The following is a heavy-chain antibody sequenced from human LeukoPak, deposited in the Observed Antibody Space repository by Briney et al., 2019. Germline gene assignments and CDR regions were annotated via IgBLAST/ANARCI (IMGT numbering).Heavy chain of an antibody. D-gene: IGHD1-26*01. Sequence: GGSLRLSCAASGFTVSSNYMSWVRQAPGKGLEWVSVIYSGGSTYYADSVKGRLTISRDNSKNTLYLQMNSLRAEDTAVYYCAKHSGTYDYFDYWGQGTLVTVSS. CDR2: IYSGGST. CDR3: AKHSGTYDYFDY. J-gene: IGHJ4*02. CDR1: GFTVSSNY. V-gene: IGHV3-53*01.